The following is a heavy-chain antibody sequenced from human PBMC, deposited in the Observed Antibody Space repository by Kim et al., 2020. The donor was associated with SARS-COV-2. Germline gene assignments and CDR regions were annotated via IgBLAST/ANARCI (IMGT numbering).Heavy chain of an antibody. D-gene: IGHD1-26*01. CDR2: ISKNEGST. CDR3: VKGGALSRLGDY. V-gene: IGHV3-64D*09. Sequence: GGSLRLSCSASGFTFSSYAMHWVRQAPGKGLEYVSGISKNEGSTYYADSVKGRFTLSRDNSKNTLYLQMSSLRPEDTAVYYCVKGGALSRLGDYWGQGTLVTVSS. CDR1: GFTFSSYA. J-gene: IGHJ4*02.